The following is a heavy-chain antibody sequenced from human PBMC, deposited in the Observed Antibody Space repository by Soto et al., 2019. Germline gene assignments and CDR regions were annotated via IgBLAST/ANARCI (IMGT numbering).Heavy chain of an antibody. CDR1: GADINTYS. J-gene: IGHJ6*02. V-gene: IGHV4-4*07. CDR3: ARDREAGYNFYYGMDV. Sequence: SETLSLTCSVSGADINTYSWTWIRQPAGKGLEWIGRIYTSASINYNPSLRGRVTLSVDTSTNQVSLKLASVTAADTAVYYCARDREAGYNFYYGMDVWGQGTTVTVS. CDR2: IYTSASI. D-gene: IGHD6-19*01.